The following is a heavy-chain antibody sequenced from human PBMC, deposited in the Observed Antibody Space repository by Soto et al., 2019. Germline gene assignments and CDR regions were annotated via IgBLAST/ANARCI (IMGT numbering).Heavy chain of an antibody. J-gene: IGHJ3*02. CDR3: AKDGGITMFRGRARGFDI. V-gene: IGHV3-23*01. D-gene: IGHD3-10*01. CDR1: GVTFIIFA. Sequence: PGGFLRLSYAASGVTFIIFAMGWVRQAPEQGLKWVSGISGSGESTYFADSVKGRFTISRDDSKNTVHLQLNSLKAEDTAVYYCAKDGGITMFRGRARGFDIWGPGTMVTVSS. CDR2: ISGSGEST.